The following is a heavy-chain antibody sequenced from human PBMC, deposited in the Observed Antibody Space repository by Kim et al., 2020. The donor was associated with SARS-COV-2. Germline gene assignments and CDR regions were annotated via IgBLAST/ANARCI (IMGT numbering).Heavy chain of an antibody. J-gene: IGHJ4*02. CDR2: ISYDGSNK. CDR3: AREGGSYYRGGNWYFDY. CDR1: GFTFSSYA. V-gene: IGHV3-30-3*01. D-gene: IGHD1-26*01. Sequence: GGSLRLSCAASGFTFSSYAMHWVRQAPGKGLEWVAVISYDGSNKYYADSVKGRFTISRDNSKNTLYLQMNSLRAEDTAVYYCAREGGSYYRGGNWYFDYWGQGTLVTVSS.